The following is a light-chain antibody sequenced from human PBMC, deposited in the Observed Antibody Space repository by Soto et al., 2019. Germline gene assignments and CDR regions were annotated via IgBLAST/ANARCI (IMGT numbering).Light chain of an antibody. J-gene: IGKJ1*01. CDR1: QSVSSRY. CDR3: QQYGNTPWT. CDR2: GAS. V-gene: IGKV3-20*01. Sequence: EIVLTQSPGTLSLSPGERATLSCRASQSVSSRYVAWYQQKPGQAPRLLIHGASSRATGIPDRFSGSGSGTDFTLTISRLEPEDFAVFYCQQYGNTPWTFGQGNKVEIK.